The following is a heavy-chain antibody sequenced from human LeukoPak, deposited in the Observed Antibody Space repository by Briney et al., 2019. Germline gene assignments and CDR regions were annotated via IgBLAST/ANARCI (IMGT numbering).Heavy chain of an antibody. V-gene: IGHV1-69*05. CDR2: IIPIFGTA. CDR3: ARGTYYDILTGDYYYMDV. Sequence: ASVKVSCKASGGTFGSYAISWVRQAPGQGLEWMGGIIPIFGTANYAQKFQGRVTITTDESTSTAYMELSSLRSEDTAVYYCARGTYYDILTGDYYYMDVWGKGTTVTVSS. D-gene: IGHD3-9*01. J-gene: IGHJ6*03. CDR1: GGTFGSYA.